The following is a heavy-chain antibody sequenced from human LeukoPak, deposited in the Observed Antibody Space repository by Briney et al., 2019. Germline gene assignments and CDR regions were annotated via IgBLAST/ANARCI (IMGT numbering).Heavy chain of an antibody. J-gene: IGHJ3*01. Sequence: SESLSLTCAVYGWSFSGYYWSWLRQSPGKGLEWNGEINNIVSTYYNPSLKSRVTISADTSKNQFSLNLTSVTAADTAVYYCARLRGRLRLTDVFELWGQGTSVTVSS. D-gene: IGHD3-10*01. CDR1: GWSFSGYY. CDR3: ARLRGRLRLTDVFEL. V-gene: IGHV4-34*01. CDR2: INNIVST.